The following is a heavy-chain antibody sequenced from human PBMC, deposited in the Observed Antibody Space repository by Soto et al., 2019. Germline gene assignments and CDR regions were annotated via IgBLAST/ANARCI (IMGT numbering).Heavy chain of an antibody. CDR3: AKARGSSTPAPGSY. CDR1: GFTFSTYA. CDR2: ISGSGGDT. D-gene: IGHD2-2*01. J-gene: IGHJ1*01. V-gene: IGHV3-23*01. Sequence: EVQLLESGGGLVQPGESLRLFCAASGFTFSTYAMSWVRQAPGKGLEWVSVISGSGGDTYYADSVKGRFTIARDNSKNTLSLQMNCLRAEDTAVYYCAKARGSSTPAPGSYWGQGTQVTVSS.